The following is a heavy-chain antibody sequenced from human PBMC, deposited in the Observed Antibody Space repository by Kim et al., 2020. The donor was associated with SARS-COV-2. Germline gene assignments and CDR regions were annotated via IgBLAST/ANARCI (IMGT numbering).Heavy chain of an antibody. J-gene: IGHJ6*02. V-gene: IGHV3-21*01. D-gene: IGHD3-3*01. Sequence: GGSLRLSCAASGFTFSSYSMNWVRQAPGKGLEWVSSISSSSSYIYYADSVKGRFTISRDNAKNSLYLQMNSLRAEDTAVYYCARDLRRWYDFWSGYQRPHSNLYYYYYGMDVWGQGTTVTVSS. CDR1: GFTFSSYS. CDR2: ISSSSSYI. CDR3: ARDLRRWYDFWSGYQRPHSNLYYYYYGMDV.